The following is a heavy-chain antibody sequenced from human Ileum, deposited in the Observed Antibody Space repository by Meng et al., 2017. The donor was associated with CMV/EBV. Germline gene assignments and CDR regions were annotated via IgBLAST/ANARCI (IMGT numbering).Heavy chain of an antibody. CDR3: ATVAETRYCSGGSCYTFFNY. V-gene: IGHV3-20*04. CDR2: INWNSGYT. J-gene: IGHJ4*01. Sequence: GSLRLSCAASGFNFGDYGMSWVRQAPGKGLEWVSTINWNSGYTRYAESVKGRFTISRDNTKNSLYLQMNSVRAEDTALYYCATVAETRYCSGGSCYTFFNYW. D-gene: IGHD2-15*01. CDR1: GFNFGDYG.